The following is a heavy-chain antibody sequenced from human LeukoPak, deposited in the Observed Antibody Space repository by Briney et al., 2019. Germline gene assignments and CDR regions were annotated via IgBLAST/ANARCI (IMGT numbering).Heavy chain of an antibody. CDR2: INPNSGGT. D-gene: IGHD3-9*01. Sequence: ASVKVSCKASGYTFTGYYMHWVRQAPGQGLEWMGWINPNSGGTNYAQKFQGRVTMTRDTSISTAYMELSRLRSDDTAVYYCARGLLTGSDYYYYMDVWGKGTTVTISS. CDR3: ARGLLTGSDYYYYMDV. J-gene: IGHJ6*03. CDR1: GYTFTGYY. V-gene: IGHV1-2*02.